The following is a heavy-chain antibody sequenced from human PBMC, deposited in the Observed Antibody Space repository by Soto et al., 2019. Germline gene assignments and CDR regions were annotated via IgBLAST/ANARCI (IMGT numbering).Heavy chain of an antibody. CDR2: ISAYNGNT. V-gene: IGHV1-18*01. Sequence: QVQLVQSGAEVKKPGASVKVSCKASGYTFTSYGISWVRQAPGQGREWMGWISAYNGNTNYAQKRQGRVTMTTDTSTSTAYMELRSLRSDDTAVYYCARDGSPYYDYVWGSYRGGGNDYWGQGTLVTVSS. CDR1: GYTFTSYG. D-gene: IGHD3-16*02. J-gene: IGHJ4*02. CDR3: ARDGSPYYDYVWGSYRGGGNDY.